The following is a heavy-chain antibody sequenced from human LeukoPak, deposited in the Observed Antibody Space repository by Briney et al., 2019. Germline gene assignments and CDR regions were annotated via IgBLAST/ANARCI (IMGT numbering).Heavy chain of an antibody. V-gene: IGHV4-59*01. CDR1: GGSISSYY. Sequence: PSETLSLTCTVSGGSISSYYWSWIRQPPGKGLEWIGYIYYSGSTNYNPSLKSRVTISVDTSKNQFSLKLSSVTAADTAVYYCASTIFGVVDNWFDPWGQGTLVTVSS. CDR3: ASTIFGVVDNWFDP. J-gene: IGHJ5*02. D-gene: IGHD3-3*01. CDR2: IYYSGST.